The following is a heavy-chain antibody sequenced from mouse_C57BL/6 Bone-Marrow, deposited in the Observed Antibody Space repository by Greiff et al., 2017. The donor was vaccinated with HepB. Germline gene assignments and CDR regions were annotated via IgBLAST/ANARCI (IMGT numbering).Heavy chain of an antibody. CDR1: GFTFSDYG. CDR2: ISSGSSTI. D-gene: IGHD4-1*01. CDR3: ARENWDDWFAY. Sequence: EVQLVESGGGLVKPGGSLKLSCAASGFTFSDYGMHWVRQAPEKGLEWVAYISSGSSTIYYAATVKGRFTISRDNAKNTLFLQMTSLRSEDTAMYYCARENWDDWFAYWGQGTLVTVSA. V-gene: IGHV5-17*01. J-gene: IGHJ3*01.